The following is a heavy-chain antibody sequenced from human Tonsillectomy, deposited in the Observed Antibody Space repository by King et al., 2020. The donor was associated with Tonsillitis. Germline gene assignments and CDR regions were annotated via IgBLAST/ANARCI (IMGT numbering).Heavy chain of an antibody. V-gene: IGHV4-59*01. CDR3: ARDHGSSSWYTDDAFDI. CDR1: GGSISSYY. J-gene: IGHJ3*02. Sequence: QLQESGPGLVKPSETLSLTCTVSGGSISSYYWSWIRQPPGKGLEWIGYIYYSGSTNYNPSLKSRVTISVDTSKNQFSLKLSSVTAADTAVYYCARDHGSSSWYTDDAFDIWGQGTMVTVSS. CDR2: IYYSGST. D-gene: IGHD6-13*01.